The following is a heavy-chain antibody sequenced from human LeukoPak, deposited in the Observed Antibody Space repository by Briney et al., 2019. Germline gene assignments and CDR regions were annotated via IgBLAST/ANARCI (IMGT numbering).Heavy chain of an antibody. V-gene: IGHV4-59*01. Sequence: SETLSLTCTVSGGSISSYYWSWIRQPPVKGLEWIGYIYYSGSTNYNPSLKSRVTISVDTSKNQFSLKLSSVTAADTAVYYCARATAMVRGYNWFDPWGQGTLVTVSS. CDR2: IYYSGST. J-gene: IGHJ5*02. CDR1: GGSISSYY. CDR3: ARATAMVRGYNWFDP. D-gene: IGHD3-10*01.